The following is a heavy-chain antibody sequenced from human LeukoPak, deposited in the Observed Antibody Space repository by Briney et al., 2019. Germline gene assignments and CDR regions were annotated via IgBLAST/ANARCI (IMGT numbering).Heavy chain of an antibody. J-gene: IGHJ4*02. CDR3: ARGGIAAADPFDY. V-gene: IGHV3-33*08. CDR2: IWYDGSNK. Sequence: PGGSLRLSCAASGFTFSSYAMHWVRQAPGKGLEWVAVIWYDGSNKYYADSVKGRFTISRDNSKNTLYLQMNSLRAEDTAVYYCARGGIAAADPFDYWGQGTLVTVSS. CDR1: GFTFSSYA. D-gene: IGHD6-13*01.